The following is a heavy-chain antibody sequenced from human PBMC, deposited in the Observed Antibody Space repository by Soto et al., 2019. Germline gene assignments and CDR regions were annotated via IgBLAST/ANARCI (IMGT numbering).Heavy chain of an antibody. CDR3: AKVYYSYGLGHYYYYYGMDV. V-gene: IGHV3-30*18. Sequence: GGSLRLSCAASGFTFSNYGMHWVRQAPGKGLEWVAVISYDGRKKYYADSVKGRFTISRDNSKNTLYLQMNSLRVEDTAVYYFAKVYYSYGLGHYYYYYGMDVWGQGTTVTVSS. J-gene: IGHJ6*02. CDR2: ISYDGRKK. CDR1: GFTFSNYG. D-gene: IGHD5-18*01.